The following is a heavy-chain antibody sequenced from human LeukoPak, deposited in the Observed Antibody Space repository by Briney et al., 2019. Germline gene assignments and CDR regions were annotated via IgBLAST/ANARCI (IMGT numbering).Heavy chain of an antibody. J-gene: IGHJ5*02. CDR3: ARDLVWFGGKQYSNWFDP. V-gene: IGHV4-61*01. CDR1: GGSISSSSYY. D-gene: IGHD3-10*01. Sequence: SETLSLTCTVSGGSISSSSYYWGWIRQPPGKGLEWIGYIYYSGSTNYNPSLKSRVTISVDTSKNQFSLKLSSVTAADTAVYYCARDLVWFGGKQYSNWFDPWGQGTLVTVSS. CDR2: IYYSGST.